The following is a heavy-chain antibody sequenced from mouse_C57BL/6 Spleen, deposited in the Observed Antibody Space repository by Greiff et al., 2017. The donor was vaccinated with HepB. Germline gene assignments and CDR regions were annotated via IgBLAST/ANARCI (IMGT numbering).Heavy chain of an antibody. CDR2: IYPSDSET. CDR3: ARRSAYYFDY. CDR1: GYTFTSYW. Sequence: VQLQQPGAELVRPGSSVKLSCKASGYTFTSYWMDWVKQRPGQGLEWIGNIYPSDSETHYNQKFKDKATLTVDKSSSTAYMQLSSLTSEDSAVYYCARRSAYYFDYWGQGTTLTVSS. J-gene: IGHJ2*01. V-gene: IGHV1-61*01.